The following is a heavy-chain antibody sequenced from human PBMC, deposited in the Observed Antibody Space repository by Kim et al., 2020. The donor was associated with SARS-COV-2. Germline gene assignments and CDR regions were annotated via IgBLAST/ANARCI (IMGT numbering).Heavy chain of an antibody. V-gene: IGHV3-23*01. CDR2: IRGSGGST. Sequence: GGSLRLSCAASGITFSSYAMSWVRQAPGKGLEWVSGIRGSGGSTYYADSVKGRFTISRDNSKNTLYLQMNSLRAEDTAVYYCAKVDGDSRDYSYLDYWGQGTLVTVSS. J-gene: IGHJ4*02. D-gene: IGHD3-22*01. CDR3: AKVDGDSRDYSYLDY. CDR1: GITFSSYA.